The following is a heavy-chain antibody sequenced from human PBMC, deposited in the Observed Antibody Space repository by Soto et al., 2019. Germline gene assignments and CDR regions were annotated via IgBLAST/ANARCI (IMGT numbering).Heavy chain of an antibody. Sequence: EVQLLESGGELVQPGGSLRLSCAASGFTFSNFAMSWVRQAPGKGLEWVSGITGGGENTYYADSVRGRFIVSRYNSKNTLYLQMNSLRAEDTAVYYCAKKISGATSYLDLWGRGTLVRVSS. V-gene: IGHV3-23*01. CDR1: GFTFSNFA. CDR2: ITGGGENT. D-gene: IGHD6-19*01. CDR3: AKKISGATSYLDL. J-gene: IGHJ2*01.